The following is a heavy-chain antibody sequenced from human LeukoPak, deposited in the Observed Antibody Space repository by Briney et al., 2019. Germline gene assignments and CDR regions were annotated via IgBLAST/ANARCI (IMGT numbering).Heavy chain of an antibody. CDR1: GYTFTGYY. D-gene: IGHD3-22*01. V-gene: IGHV1-2*06. CDR3: ARGGSGYGDYYYFYGLDV. J-gene: IGHJ6*02. CDR2: INPNSGGT. Sequence: GASVKVSCKASGYTFTGYYMHWVRQAPGQGLEWMGRINPNSGGTNYAQKFQGRVTMTRDTSISTAYMELSRLRSDDTAVYYCARGGSGYGDYYYFYGLDVWGQGTTVTVSS.